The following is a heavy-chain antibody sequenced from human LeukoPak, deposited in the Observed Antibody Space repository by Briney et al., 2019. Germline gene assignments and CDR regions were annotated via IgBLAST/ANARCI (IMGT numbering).Heavy chain of an antibody. Sequence: PGGSLRLSCAGCGFTFSSYYMNWVRQAPGKGLEWVSSISSSSSYIYYADSVKGRFTISRDNAKNSLYLQMNSLRAEDTAVYYCARGGAAAGIDAFDIWGHGTMVTVSS. J-gene: IGHJ3*02. CDR1: GFTFSSYY. CDR2: ISSSSSYI. D-gene: IGHD6-13*01. CDR3: ARGGAAAGIDAFDI. V-gene: IGHV3-21*01.